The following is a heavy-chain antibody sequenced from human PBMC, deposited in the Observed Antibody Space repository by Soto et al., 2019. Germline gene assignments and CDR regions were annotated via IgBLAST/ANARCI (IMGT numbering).Heavy chain of an antibody. J-gene: IGHJ4*02. Sequence: KPSETLSLTCTFSVGSISSYYWSWIRQPPGKGLEWIGYIYYSGSTNYNPSLKSRVTISVDTSKNQFSLKLSSVTAADTAVYYCAREVATYYFDYWGQGTLVTSPQ. CDR3: AREVATYYFDY. V-gene: IGHV4-59*01. CDR1: VGSISSYY. D-gene: IGHD5-12*01. CDR2: IYYSGST.